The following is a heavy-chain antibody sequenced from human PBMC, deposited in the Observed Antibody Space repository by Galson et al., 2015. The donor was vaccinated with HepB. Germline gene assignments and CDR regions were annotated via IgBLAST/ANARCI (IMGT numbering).Heavy chain of an antibody. CDR2: ISSSSSTI. V-gene: IGHV3-48*01. J-gene: IGHJ6*02. Sequence: SLRLSCAASGFTFSSYSMNWVRQAPGKGLEWVSYISSSSSTIYYADSVKGRFTISRDNAKNSLYLQMNSLRAEDTAVYYCARDSLFPGIAAAEPHGAPHYYYYGMDVWVQGTTVTVSS. CDR3: ARDSLFPGIAAAEPHGAPHYYYYGMDV. D-gene: IGHD6-13*01. CDR1: GFTFSSYS.